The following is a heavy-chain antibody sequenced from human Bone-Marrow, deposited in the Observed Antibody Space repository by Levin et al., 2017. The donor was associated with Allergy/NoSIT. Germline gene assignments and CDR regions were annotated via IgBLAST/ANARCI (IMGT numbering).Heavy chain of an antibody. CDR3: AKGTTVYFYYNGMDA. V-gene: IGHV3-23*01. CDR1: GFTFNAYA. CDR2: RRGSMGSH. D-gene: IGHD2/OR15-2a*01. Sequence: GGALRLSCVASGFTFNAYAMNWVRRAPGKGLEWGSERRGSMGSHYYADSVNFRFTISRDSSKNTLFLQMDSLRVEDTATYYCAKGTTVYFYYNGMDAWGQGTTVTVFS. J-gene: IGHJ6*02.